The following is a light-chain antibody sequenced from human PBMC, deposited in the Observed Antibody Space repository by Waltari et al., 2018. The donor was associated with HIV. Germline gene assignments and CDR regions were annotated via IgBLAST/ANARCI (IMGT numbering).Light chain of an antibody. CDR2: GSS. CDR1: QSVSSSD. Sequence: EIVLTQSPGTLSLSPGERATLSCRASQSVSSSDLAWYHQKPGQAPRLLSYGSSSSATGSPDRFSGSGSGTDFTLTISRLEPEDFAVYDCQQYGSSPVTFGQGTKVEIK. J-gene: IGKJ1*01. CDR3: QQYGSSPVT. V-gene: IGKV3-20*01.